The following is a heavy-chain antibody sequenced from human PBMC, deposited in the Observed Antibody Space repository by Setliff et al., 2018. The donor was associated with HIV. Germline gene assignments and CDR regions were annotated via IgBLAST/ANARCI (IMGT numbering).Heavy chain of an antibody. CDR1: GYTFASYD. J-gene: IGHJ5*02. Sequence: ASVKVSCKASGYTFASYDINWVRQATGQGLEWMGWMNPNSGNTGYAQKFQGRVTITRSTSISTAYMELSSLRSEDTAVYYCARVVTGGGNWFDPWGQGTLVTV. V-gene: IGHV1-8*03. D-gene: IGHD2-21*02. CDR2: MNPNSGNT. CDR3: ARVVTGGGNWFDP.